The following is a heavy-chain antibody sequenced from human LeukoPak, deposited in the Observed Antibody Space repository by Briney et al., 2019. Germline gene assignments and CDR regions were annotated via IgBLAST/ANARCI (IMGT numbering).Heavy chain of an antibody. CDR1: GYTFTSYG. D-gene: IGHD3-22*01. CDR3: ARDSITMIVVVIQNDAFDI. CDR2: ISAYNGNT. V-gene: IGHV1-18*01. Sequence: ASVKVSCKASGYTFTSYGISWVRQAPGQGLEWMGWISAYNGNTNNAQKLQGRVTMTTDTSTSTAYMELRSLRSDDTAVYYCARDSITMIVVVIQNDAFDIWGQGTMVTVSS. J-gene: IGHJ3*02.